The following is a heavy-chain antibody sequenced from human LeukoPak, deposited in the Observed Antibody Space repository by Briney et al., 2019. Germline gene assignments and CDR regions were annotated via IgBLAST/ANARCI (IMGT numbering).Heavy chain of an antibody. Sequence: PGGSLRLSCTASGFTFSTYAMNWVRQAPGKGLECVSGIGASGTFTYYADSVKGRFTISRDNSGNTLYLQMSSLRADDTPVYYCAKDLGYGTFGYYFDYWGQGTLVTVSS. CDR1: GFTFSTYA. V-gene: IGHV3-23*01. J-gene: IGHJ4*02. D-gene: IGHD4-17*01. CDR2: IGASGTFT. CDR3: AKDLGYGTFGYYFDY.